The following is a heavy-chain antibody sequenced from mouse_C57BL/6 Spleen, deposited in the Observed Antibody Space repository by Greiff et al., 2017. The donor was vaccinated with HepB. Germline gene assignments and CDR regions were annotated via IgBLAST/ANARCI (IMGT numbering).Heavy chain of an antibody. CDR1: GFTFSSYA. J-gene: IGHJ1*03. D-gene: IGHD1-1*01. Sequence: EVKLVESGGGLVKPGGSLKLSCAASGFTFSSYAMSWVRQTPEKRLEWVATISDGGSYTYYPDNVKGRFTISRDNAKNNLYLQMSHLKSEDTAMYYCARDCPYYDGSSPRYFDVWGTGTTVTVSS. V-gene: IGHV5-4*01. CDR3: ARDCPYYDGSSPRYFDV. CDR2: ISDGGSYT.